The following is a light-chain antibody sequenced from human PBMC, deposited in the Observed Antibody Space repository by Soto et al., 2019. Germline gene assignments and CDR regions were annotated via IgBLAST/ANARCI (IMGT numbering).Light chain of an antibody. V-gene: IGKV1-5*03. CDR1: QSINRW. CDR2: KAS. Sequence: GDRVTITCRASQSINRWLAWYQQKPGKATKLLISKASSLESGVPSRYSGSGSGTDFTLTISSLQPDDFATYYCQQYHSYRTFGQGTKVEIK. CDR3: QQYHSYRT. J-gene: IGKJ1*01.